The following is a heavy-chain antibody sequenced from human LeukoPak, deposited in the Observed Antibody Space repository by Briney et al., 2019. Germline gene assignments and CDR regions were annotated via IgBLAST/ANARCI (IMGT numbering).Heavy chain of an antibody. J-gene: IGHJ4*02. CDR2: IYYSGST. Sequence: SETLSLTCTVSAAPITSYYWSWIRQPPGKGLEWIGYIYYSGSTNYNPSLKSRVAISVDTSKNQFSLKLSSVTAADTAVYYCARERTPRDYWGQGTLVTVSS. CDR1: AAPITSYY. D-gene: IGHD2-2*01. CDR3: ARERTPRDY. V-gene: IGHV4-59*12.